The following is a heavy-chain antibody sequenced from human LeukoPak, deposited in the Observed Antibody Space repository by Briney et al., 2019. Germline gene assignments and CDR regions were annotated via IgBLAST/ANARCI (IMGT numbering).Heavy chain of an antibody. Sequence: GGSLRLSCAASGFTFSSYWMHWVRQAPGKGLVWASRINSDGSSTSYADSVKGRFTISRDNAKNTLYLQMNSLRAEDTAVYYCARGRRPYSSSSTSLGYWGQGTLVTVSS. J-gene: IGHJ4*02. CDR1: GFTFSSYW. CDR3: ARGRRPYSSSSTSLGY. V-gene: IGHV3-74*01. D-gene: IGHD6-6*01. CDR2: INSDGSST.